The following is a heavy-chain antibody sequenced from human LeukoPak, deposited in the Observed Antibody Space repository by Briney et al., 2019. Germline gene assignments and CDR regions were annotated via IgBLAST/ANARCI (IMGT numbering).Heavy chain of an antibody. D-gene: IGHD6-19*01. J-gene: IGHJ5*02. V-gene: IGHV3-23*01. CDR1: GFTFSSYA. CDR2: ISGSGGST. CDR3: AKEGPEQWPGGGNWFDP. Sequence: GGSLRLSCAASGFTFSSYAMSWVRQAPGKGLEWVSAISGSGGSTYYADSVKGRFTISRDNSKNTLYLQMNSLRAEDTAVYYCAKEGPEQWPGGGNWFDPWGQGTLVTVSS.